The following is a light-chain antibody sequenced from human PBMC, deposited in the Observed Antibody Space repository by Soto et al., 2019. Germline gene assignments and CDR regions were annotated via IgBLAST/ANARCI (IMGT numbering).Light chain of an antibody. V-gene: IGLV2-23*02. CDR2: EVN. Sequence: QSALTQPASVSGSLGQSITISCTGTSSDVSNYNVVSWYQQHPGKAPKLIIYEVNKRPSGVSDRFSGSKSGNTASLTISGLQAEDEADYYCCSYAGRSTVVFGGGTKLTVL. CDR1: SSDVSNYNV. J-gene: IGLJ2*01. CDR3: CSYAGRSTVV.